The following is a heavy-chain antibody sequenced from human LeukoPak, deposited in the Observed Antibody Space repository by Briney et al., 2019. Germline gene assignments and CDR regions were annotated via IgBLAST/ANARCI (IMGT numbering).Heavy chain of an antibody. J-gene: IGHJ1*01. D-gene: IGHD6-13*01. CDR2: INQDGSEK. V-gene: IGHV3-7*01. CDR3: ARESTAGYNSSWYGFRN. CDR1: GFDFSSFA. Sequence: GGSLRLSCAASGFDFSSFAISWVRQAPGKGLEWVANINQDGSEKYYVDSVKGRFTISRDNAKNSLFLQMGSLRVEDTAVYYCARESTAGYNSSWYGFRNWGQGTLVSVSS.